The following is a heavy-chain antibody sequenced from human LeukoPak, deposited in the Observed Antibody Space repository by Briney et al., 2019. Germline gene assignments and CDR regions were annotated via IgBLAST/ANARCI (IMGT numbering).Heavy chain of an antibody. CDR1: GFTFSSYA. CDR3: ARDHSMVRGVISYFDY. D-gene: IGHD3-10*01. J-gene: IGHJ4*02. V-gene: IGHV3-30-3*01. Sequence: PVRSLRLSCAASGFTFSSYAMHWVRQAPGKGLEWVAVISYDVSNKYYADSVKGRFTISRDNYKNTLYLEMSSLRGEGTVVYYCARDHSMVRGVISYFDYWGQGTLVTVSS. CDR2: ISYDVSNK.